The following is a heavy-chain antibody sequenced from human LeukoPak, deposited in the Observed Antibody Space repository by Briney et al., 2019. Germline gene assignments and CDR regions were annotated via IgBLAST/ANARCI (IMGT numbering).Heavy chain of an antibody. CDR2: IIPIFGIA. J-gene: IGHJ4*02. CDR3: ARGRDTAMVTSLGYFDY. V-gene: IGHV1-69*04. Sequence: SVKFSCKASGGTFSSYAISWVRQAPGQGLEWMGRIIPIFGIANYAQKFQGRVTITADKSTSTAYMELSSLRSEDTAVYYCARGRDTAMVTSLGYFDYWGQGALVTVSS. D-gene: IGHD5-18*01. CDR1: GGTFSSYA.